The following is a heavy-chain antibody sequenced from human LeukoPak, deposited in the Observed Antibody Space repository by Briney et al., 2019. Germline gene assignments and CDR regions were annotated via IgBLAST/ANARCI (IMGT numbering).Heavy chain of an antibody. CDR2: IYYSGST. V-gene: IGHV4-61*01. J-gene: IGHJ4*02. D-gene: IGHD2-2*01. Sequence: SETLSLTCTVSGYSISSGYYWGWIRQPPGKGLEWIGYIYYSGSTNYNPSPKSRVTISVDTSKNQFSLKLSSVTAADTAVYYCARALVVPAAMPGFAFDYWGQGTLVTVSS. CDR3: ARALVVPAAMPGFAFDY. CDR1: GYSISSGYY.